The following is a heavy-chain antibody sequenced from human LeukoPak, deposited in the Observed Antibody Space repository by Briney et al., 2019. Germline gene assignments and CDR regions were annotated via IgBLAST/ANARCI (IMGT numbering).Heavy chain of an antibody. CDR2: ISSTSTST. CDR3: ARGQYSFDS. J-gene: IGHJ4*02. V-gene: IGHV3-11*06. CDR1: GFTFTDYY. Sequence: GGSLRLSCAASGFTFTDYYMSWIRQAPGKGLEWLSYISSTSTSTTYADSVKGRFTISRDNATNSLYLQMNSLRAEDTAVYYCARGQYSFDSWGPGTLVTVSS. D-gene: IGHD6-19*01.